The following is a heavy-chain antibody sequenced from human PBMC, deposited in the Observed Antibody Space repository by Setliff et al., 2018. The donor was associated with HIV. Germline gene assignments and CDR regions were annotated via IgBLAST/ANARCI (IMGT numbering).Heavy chain of an antibody. CDR1: GFTFDDYA. J-gene: IGHJ4*02. CDR3: AKDRAGGWYYFDY. D-gene: IGHD6-19*01. CDR2: ISWNSGSI. V-gene: IGHV3-9*01. Sequence: PGGSLRLSCAASGFTFDDYAMHWVRQVPGKGLEWVSGISWNSGSIGYADSVKGRFTISRDNAKNSLYLQMNSLRAEDTALYYCAKDRAGGWYYFDYWGQGTLVTAPQ.